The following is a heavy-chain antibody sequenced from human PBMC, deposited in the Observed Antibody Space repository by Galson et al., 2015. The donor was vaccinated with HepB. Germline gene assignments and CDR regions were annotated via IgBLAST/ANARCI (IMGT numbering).Heavy chain of an antibody. CDR3: ARVQTTDFWNGDHRIDAFDI. CDR2: ISSSSSTI. J-gene: IGHJ3*02. CDR1: EFSFSSHS. V-gene: IGHV3-48*02. Sequence: SLRLSCAASEFSFSSHSMNWVRQAQGKGLEWVSYISSSSSTIYYADSVKGRFTISRDNAKNSVYLQMNSLRDEDTAVYYCARVQTTDFWNGDHRIDAFDIWGQGTKVTVSS. D-gene: IGHD3-3*01.